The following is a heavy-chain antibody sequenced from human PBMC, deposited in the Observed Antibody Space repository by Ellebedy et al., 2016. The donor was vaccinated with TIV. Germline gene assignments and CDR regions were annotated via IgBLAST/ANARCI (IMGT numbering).Heavy chain of an antibody. Sequence: GESLKISCAASGFTFSSYGMHWVRQAPGKGLEWVAVISYDGSNKYYADSVKGRFTISRDNSKSTLYLQMNSLRAEDTAVYYCAKGRRITILYDAFDIWGQGTMVTVSS. CDR1: GFTFSSYG. CDR2: ISYDGSNK. J-gene: IGHJ3*02. CDR3: AKGRRITILYDAFDI. D-gene: IGHD3-3*01. V-gene: IGHV3-30*18.